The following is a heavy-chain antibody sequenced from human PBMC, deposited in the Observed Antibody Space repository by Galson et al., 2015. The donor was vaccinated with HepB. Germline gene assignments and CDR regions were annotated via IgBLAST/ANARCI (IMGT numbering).Heavy chain of an antibody. CDR1: GIGFSSYV. J-gene: IGHJ3*01. CDR2: ISGGGDRR. D-gene: IGHD2-15*01. V-gene: IGHV3-23*01. CDR3: AKDRGGSVADAFDV. Sequence: SLRLSCAASGIGFSSYVLSWVRQAPGKGLQWVSGISGGGDRRYYADFVKGRFTISRDNIRNTLYLQMNSLRPDDTALYYCAKDRGGSVADAFDVWGQGTMVTVSS.